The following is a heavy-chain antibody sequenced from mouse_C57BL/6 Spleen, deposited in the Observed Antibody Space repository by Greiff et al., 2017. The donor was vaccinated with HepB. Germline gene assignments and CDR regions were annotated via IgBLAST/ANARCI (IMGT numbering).Heavy chain of an antibody. Sequence: QVQLQQPGAELVRPGSSVKLSCKASGYTFTSYWMHWVKQRPIQGLEWIGNIDPSDSETHYNQKFKDKATLTVDKSSSTAYMQLSSLTSEDSAVYYCAREGTGTLFAYWGQGTLVTVSA. CDR1: GYTFTSYW. V-gene: IGHV1-52*01. D-gene: IGHD4-1*01. J-gene: IGHJ3*01. CDR2: IDPSDSET. CDR3: AREGTGTLFAY.